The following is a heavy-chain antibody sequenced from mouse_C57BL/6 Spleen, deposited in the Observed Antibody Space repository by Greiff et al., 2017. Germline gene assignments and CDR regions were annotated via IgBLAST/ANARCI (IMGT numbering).Heavy chain of an antibody. D-gene: IGHD1-1*01. CDR1: GYAFSSSW. Sequence: QVQLQQSGPELVKPGASVKISCKASGYAFSSSWMNWVKQRPGKGLEWIGRIYPGDGDTNYNGKFKGKATLTADKSSSTAYMQLSSLTSEDSAVYFCAIPPITTVVAHWYFDVWGTGTTVTVSS. CDR3: AIPPITTVVAHWYFDV. J-gene: IGHJ1*03. CDR2: IYPGDGDT. V-gene: IGHV1-82*01.